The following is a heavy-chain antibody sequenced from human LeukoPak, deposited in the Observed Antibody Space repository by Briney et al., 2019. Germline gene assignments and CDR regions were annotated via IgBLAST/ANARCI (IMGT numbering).Heavy chain of an antibody. D-gene: IGHD5-12*01. CDR3: AREVASPSYYYYHYMDV. CDR1: SGSISTSNYY. V-gene: IGHV4-39*07. J-gene: IGHJ6*03. CDR2: IYTSGTT. Sequence: SETLSLTCTVSSGSISTSNYYWGWVRQPPGKALEWIGRIYTSGTTNYNPSLKSRVTMSVDTSKNQFSLKLSSVTAADTAVYYCAREVASPSYYYYHYMDVWGKGTTVTISS.